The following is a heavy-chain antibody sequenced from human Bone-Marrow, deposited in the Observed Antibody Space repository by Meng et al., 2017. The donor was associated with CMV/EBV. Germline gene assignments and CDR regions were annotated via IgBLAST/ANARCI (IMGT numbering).Heavy chain of an antibody. CDR3: ARDRVGMGSWTEWFDP. J-gene: IGHJ5*02. D-gene: IGHD3-10*01. CDR1: GFKFIDYY. V-gene: IGHV3-11*04. Sequence: GESLKISCAASGFKFIDYYMSWIRQAPGKGLEWISYISRTGDTLYYADSVKGRFTISRDNAKNSLYLQMNSLRVEDTPVYYCARDRVGMGSWTEWFDPWGQGTLVTVSS. CDR2: ISRTGDTL.